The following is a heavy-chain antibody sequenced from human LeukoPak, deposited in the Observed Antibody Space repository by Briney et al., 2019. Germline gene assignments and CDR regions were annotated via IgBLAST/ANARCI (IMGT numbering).Heavy chain of an antibody. CDR1: GGSFSGYY. CDR3: ARGGGYSGYD. V-gene: IGHV4-34*01. Sequence: SETLSLTCAVYGGSFSGYYRSWIRQPPGKGLEWIGEINHSGSTNYNPSLKSRVTISVDTSKNQFSLKLSSVTAADTAVYYCARGGGYSGYDWGQGTLVTVSS. J-gene: IGHJ4*02. CDR2: INHSGST. D-gene: IGHD5-12*01.